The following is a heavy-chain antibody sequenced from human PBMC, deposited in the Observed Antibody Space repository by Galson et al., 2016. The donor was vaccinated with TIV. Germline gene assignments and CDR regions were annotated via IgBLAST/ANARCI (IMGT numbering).Heavy chain of an antibody. CDR1: GGTLTSYA. CDR2: IIPLSHTP. V-gene: IGHV1-69*06. Sequence: SVKVSCKASGGTLTSYAINWVRQAPGQGLEWMGGIIPLSHTPNYALKYHDRITIVADKSTGTVYMELRRLTSEDTAVYYCVNIQKTNTYDSWGRGTLVTVSS. D-gene: IGHD2-15*01. CDR3: VNIQKTNTYDS. J-gene: IGHJ4*02.